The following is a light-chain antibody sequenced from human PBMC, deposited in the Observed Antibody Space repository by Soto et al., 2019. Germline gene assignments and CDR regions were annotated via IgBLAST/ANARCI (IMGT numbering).Light chain of an antibody. V-gene: IGLV4-69*01. J-gene: IGLJ2*01. CDR2: LNSDGSH. CDR1: SWHSSYA. Sequence: QLVLTQSPSASASLGASVKLTCTLSSWHSSYAIAWHQQQPEKGPRYLMKLNSDGSHSKGDGIPDRFSGSSSGAERYLTISSLQSEDEADYYCQTWGTGIHVVFGGGTKLIVL. CDR3: QTWGTGIHVV.